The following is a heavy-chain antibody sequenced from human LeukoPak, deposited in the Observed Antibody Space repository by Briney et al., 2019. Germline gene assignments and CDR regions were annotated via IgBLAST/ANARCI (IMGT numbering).Heavy chain of an antibody. Sequence: GGSLRLSCEASGFTFSSYWMSWVRQAPGKGLEWVANIKQDGGQKYYMDSVKGRLSISRDNAKNSLYLQMSGLRAEDTAVYYCARGGSGISNAFDIWGQGTMVTVSS. CDR3: ARGGSGISNAFDI. J-gene: IGHJ3*02. CDR1: GFTFSSYW. CDR2: IKQDGGQK. D-gene: IGHD3-10*01. V-gene: IGHV3-7*05.